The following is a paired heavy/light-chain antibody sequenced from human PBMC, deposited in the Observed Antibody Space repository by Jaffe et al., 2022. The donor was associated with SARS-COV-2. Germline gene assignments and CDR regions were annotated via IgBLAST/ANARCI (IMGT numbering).Heavy chain of an antibody. Sequence: QVQLVESGGGVVQPGKSLRLSCAASGFAFNSYNMHWVRQAPGKGLEWVAVVSFDGSKQYYADSVKGRFTISRDNSKNTLYLQLSSLNTEDTAIYYCARDLGRAVVVLVAARLPLAFWGPGTLVTVSS. CDR1: GFAFNSYN. J-gene: IGHJ4*02. D-gene: IGHD2-15*01. CDR3: ARDLGRAVVVLVAARLPLAF. CDR2: VSFDGSKQ. V-gene: IGHV3-30*14.
Light chain of an antibody. CDR2: AAS. CDR3: QQADIFPFT. V-gene: IGKV1-12*01. Sequence: DIQMTQSPSSVSASVGDRVTITCRASQDIRNWVAWYQQKPGKAPNLLIYAASTLHSGVPSRFSGTGSGTDFTLTISGLQPEDFATYYCQQADIFPFTFGPGTRLEIK. J-gene: IGKJ5*01. CDR1: QDIRNW.